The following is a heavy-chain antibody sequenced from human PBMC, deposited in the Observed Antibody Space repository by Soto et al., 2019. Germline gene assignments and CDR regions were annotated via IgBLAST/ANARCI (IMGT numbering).Heavy chain of an antibody. CDR1: GFTVSSYG. D-gene: IGHD3-22*01. CDR3: ARVLGGYPNFDF. Sequence: QVQLVESGGGVVQPGRSLRLSCVASGFTVSSYGLHWVRQAPGKGLEWLAFISYDGSDKFYADSVKGRFTISRDSSKNTLYLQMNSLRAEDTAVYYCARVLGGYPNFDFWVQGTLVTVSS. J-gene: IGHJ4*02. CDR2: ISYDGSDK. V-gene: IGHV3-30-3*01.